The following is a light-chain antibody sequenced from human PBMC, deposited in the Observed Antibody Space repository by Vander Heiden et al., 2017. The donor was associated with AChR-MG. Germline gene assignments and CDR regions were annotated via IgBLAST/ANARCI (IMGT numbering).Light chain of an antibody. V-gene: IGLV2-14*01. Sequence: QSALPQPASVSGSPGQPITISCTGTSSDVGGYNYVSWYQQHPGKAPKLMIYDVSKRPSGVSNRFSGSKSGNTASLTISGLQAEDEADYYCSSYTSSSTEVFGTGTKVTV. CDR1: SSDVGGYNY. J-gene: IGLJ1*01. CDR2: DVS. CDR3: SSYTSSSTEV.